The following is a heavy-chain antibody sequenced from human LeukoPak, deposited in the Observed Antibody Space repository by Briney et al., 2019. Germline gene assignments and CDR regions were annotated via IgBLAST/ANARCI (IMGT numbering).Heavy chain of an antibody. Sequence: GGSLRLSCAASGFTFSSYSMNWVRQAPGKGLEWVAVISYDGSNKYYADSVKGRFTISRDNSKNTLYLQMNSLRAEDTAVYYCARSMYSSGWSPFDYWGQGTLVTVSS. D-gene: IGHD6-19*01. J-gene: IGHJ4*02. V-gene: IGHV3-30*03. CDR3: ARSMYSSGWSPFDY. CDR1: GFTFSSYS. CDR2: ISYDGSNK.